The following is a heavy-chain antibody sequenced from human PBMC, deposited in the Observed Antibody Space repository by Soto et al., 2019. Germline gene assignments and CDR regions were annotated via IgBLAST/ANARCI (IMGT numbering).Heavy chain of an antibody. CDR2: IIPIFGTA. CDR3: ARDAAAGIAAAGPMDV. V-gene: IGHV1-69*12. D-gene: IGHD6-13*01. J-gene: IGHJ6*02. Sequence: QVQLVQSGAEVKKPGSSVKVSCKASGGTFSSYAISWVRQAPGQGVEWMGGIIPIFGTANYAQKFQGRVTITADESTSTAYMELSSLRSEDTAVYYCARDAAAGIAAAGPMDVWGQGTTVTVSS. CDR1: GGTFSSYA.